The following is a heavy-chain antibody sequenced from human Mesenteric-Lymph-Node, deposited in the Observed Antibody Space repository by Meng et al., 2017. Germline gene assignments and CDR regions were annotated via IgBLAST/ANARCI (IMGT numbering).Heavy chain of an antibody. V-gene: IGHV1-46*01. CDR2: INPSGGST. CDR3: ARDLAVAGTGHDY. CDR1: GYTFTSYG. J-gene: IGHJ4*02. Sequence: ASVKVSCKASGYTFTSYGISWVRQAPGQGLEWMGWINPSGGSTSYAQKFQGRVTMTRDTSTSTVYMELSSLRSEDTAVYYCARDLAVAGTGHDYWGQGTLVTVSS. D-gene: IGHD6-19*01.